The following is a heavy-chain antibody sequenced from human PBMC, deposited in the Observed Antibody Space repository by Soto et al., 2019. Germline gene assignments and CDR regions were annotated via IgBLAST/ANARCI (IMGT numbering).Heavy chain of an antibody. D-gene: IGHD6-13*01. J-gene: IGHJ4*02. CDR2: ISGSGGST. CDR1: GFTFSSYA. V-gene: IGHV3-23*01. Sequence: GGSLRLSCAASGFTFSSYAMSWVRQAPGKGLEWVSAISGSGGSTYYADSVKDRFTISRDNSKNTLYLQMNSLRAEDTAVYYCAKGRPGSSWYGKYFDYWGQGTLVTVSS. CDR3: AKGRPGSSWYGKYFDY.